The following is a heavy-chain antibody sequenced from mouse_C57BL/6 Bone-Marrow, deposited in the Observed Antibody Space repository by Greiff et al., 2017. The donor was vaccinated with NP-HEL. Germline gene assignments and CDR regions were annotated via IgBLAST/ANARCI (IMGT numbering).Heavy chain of an antibody. Sequence: EVQLVESGGDLVKPGGSLKLSCAASGFTFSSYGMSWVRQTPDKRLEWVATISSGGSYTYYPDSVKGRFTFSRDNAKNTRYLQMSSLKSEDTAMYDCARHYYSNYFDYWGQGTTLTVSS. D-gene: IGHD2-5*01. CDR1: GFTFSSYG. CDR3: ARHYYSNYFDY. V-gene: IGHV5-6*01. CDR2: ISSGGSYT. J-gene: IGHJ2*01.